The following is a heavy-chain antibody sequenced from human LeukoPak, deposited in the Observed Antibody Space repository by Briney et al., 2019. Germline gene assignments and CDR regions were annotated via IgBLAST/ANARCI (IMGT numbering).Heavy chain of an antibody. CDR1: GFTFSSYA. CDR3: AKDRVITMIGMAYFDY. Sequence: PGGSLRLSCAASGFTFSSYAMSWVRQAPGKGLEWVSAISGSGGSTYYADSVKGRFTISRDNSKNTLYLQMNSLRAEDTAVYYCAKDRVITMIGMAYFDYWGQGTLVTVSS. CDR2: ISGSGGST. V-gene: IGHV3-23*01. J-gene: IGHJ4*02. D-gene: IGHD3-22*01.